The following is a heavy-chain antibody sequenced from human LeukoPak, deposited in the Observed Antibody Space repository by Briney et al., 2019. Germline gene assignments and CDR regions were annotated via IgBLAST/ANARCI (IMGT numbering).Heavy chain of an antibody. CDR2: IYPGDSDT. D-gene: IGHD3-9*01. Sequence: GESLQISCKGSGYSFTSYWIGWVRQLPGKGLEWMGIIYPGDSDTRYSPSFQGQVTISADKSISTAYLQWSSLKASDTAMYYCARIAGYDILTGPTNWFDPWGQGTLVTVSS. CDR1: GYSFTSYW. CDR3: ARIAGYDILTGPTNWFDP. J-gene: IGHJ5*02. V-gene: IGHV5-51*01.